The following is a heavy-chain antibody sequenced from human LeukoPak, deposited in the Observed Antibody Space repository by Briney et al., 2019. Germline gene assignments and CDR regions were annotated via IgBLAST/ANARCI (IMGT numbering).Heavy chain of an antibody. CDR1: GDSVSSSNYY. CDR2: IYYSGST. Sequence: SETLSLTCTVSGDSVSSSNYYWGWIRQPPGKGLEWIGSIYYSGSTYYHPSLKSRVTISVDASKNQFSLKLSSVTAADTAVYYCARHVTAVAGTPYNWFDPWGQGTLVTVSS. D-gene: IGHD6-19*01. CDR3: ARHVTAVAGTPYNWFDP. J-gene: IGHJ5*02. V-gene: IGHV4-39*01.